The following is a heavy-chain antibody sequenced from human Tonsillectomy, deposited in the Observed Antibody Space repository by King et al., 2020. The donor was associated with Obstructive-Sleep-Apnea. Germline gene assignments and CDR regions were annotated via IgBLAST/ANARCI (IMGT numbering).Heavy chain of an antibody. CDR3: AKDGGVDVIPPGYFDY. J-gene: IGHJ4*02. Sequence: VQLVESGGGLVQPGRSLRLSCAASGFTFDDYAMHWVRQAPGKGLEWGSGISWNSVSIGYADSVKGRFTISRDNAKNSLYLQMNSLRAEDTVLYYCAKDGGVDVIPPGYFDYWGQGTLVTVSS. D-gene: IGHD3-16*01. V-gene: IGHV3-9*01. CDR2: ISWNSVSI. CDR1: GFTFDDYA.